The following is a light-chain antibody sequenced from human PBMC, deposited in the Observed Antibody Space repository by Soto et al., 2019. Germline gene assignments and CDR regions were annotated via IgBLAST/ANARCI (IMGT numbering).Light chain of an antibody. CDR3: QQYNNWPPCT. V-gene: IGKV3-15*01. J-gene: IGKJ1*01. CDR1: QSVSTN. CDR2: GAS. Sequence: VMTQSPATLSLSPGERATLSCRASQSVSTNVAWYQQKPGQAPRLLIYGASTRATDIPARFSGSGSGTDFTHTISSLQSEDFAVYYCQQYNNWPPCTFGQGTKVEVK.